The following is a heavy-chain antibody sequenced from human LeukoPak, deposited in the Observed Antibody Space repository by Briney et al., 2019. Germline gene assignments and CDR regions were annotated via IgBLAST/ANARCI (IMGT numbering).Heavy chain of an antibody. CDR1: GFTFSSYS. V-gene: IGHV3-21*04. J-gene: IGHJ4*02. CDR2: ISSRSGYM. D-gene: IGHD3-22*01. CDR3: AKGYYYDSSGYYDY. Sequence: PGGSLRLSCAGSGFTFSSYSMNWVRQAPGKGLEWVSSISSRSGYMYYADSVKGRFTISRDNAENSLYLHMNSLRAEDTALYYCAKGYYYDSSGYYDYWGQGTLVTVSS.